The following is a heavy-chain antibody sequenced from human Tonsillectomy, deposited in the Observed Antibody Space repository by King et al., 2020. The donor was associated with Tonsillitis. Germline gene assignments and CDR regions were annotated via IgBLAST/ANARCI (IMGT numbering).Heavy chain of an antibody. D-gene: IGHD6-19*01. Sequence: VQLQQSGPGLVKPSQTLSLTCAISGDRVSSNSYAWNWIRQSPSRCLEWLGRKYYRTKWYNDYAVSVKSRITINPDTSKNQFSLQLNSVTPEDTAVYYCTRAGGPVAGFDYWGQGTLVTVSS. J-gene: IGHJ4*02. CDR3: TRAGGPVAGFDY. CDR2: KYYRTKWYN. CDR1: GDRVSSNSYA. V-gene: IGHV6-1*01.